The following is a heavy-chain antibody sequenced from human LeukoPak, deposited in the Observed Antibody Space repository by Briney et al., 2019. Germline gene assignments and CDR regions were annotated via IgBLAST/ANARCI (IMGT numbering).Heavy chain of an antibody. V-gene: IGHV3-48*03. CDR2: ISSGGSTI. D-gene: IGHD3-3*01. Sequence: GGSLRLSCAASGSTFSNYEMYWVRQAPGKGLEWVSYISSGGSTINYADSVKGRFTISRDNAKNSLYLKMNSLRAEDTAAYYCARGVVIVGIDYWGQGTLVTVSS. CDR3: ARGVVIVGIDY. J-gene: IGHJ4*02. CDR1: GSTFSNYE.